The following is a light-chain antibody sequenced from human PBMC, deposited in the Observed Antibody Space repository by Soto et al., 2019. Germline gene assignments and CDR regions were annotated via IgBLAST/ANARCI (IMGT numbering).Light chain of an antibody. CDR3: SSYAGSNNYV. J-gene: IGLJ1*01. Sequence: QYALTQPPSASGSPGQSVTISCTGTSSDVGGYKYVSWYQQYPGKAPKLMIYAVSKRPSGVPDRFSGSKSGNTASLTVSGLQAEDEADYYCSSYAGSNNYVFGTGTKVTVL. CDR2: AVS. CDR1: SSDVGGYKY. V-gene: IGLV2-8*01.